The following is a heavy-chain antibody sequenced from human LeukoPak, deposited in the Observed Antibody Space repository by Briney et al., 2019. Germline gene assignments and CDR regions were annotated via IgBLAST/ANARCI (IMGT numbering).Heavy chain of an antibody. CDR2: LSYDGSKE. Sequence: GGSLRLSCAASGFTFSIYGMHWVRQAPGKGLEWVTFLSYDGSKEYYADTVKGRFTISRDNSKNTLYLQMNSLRAEDTAVYYCASGPIVDWGQGTLVTVSS. CDR1: GFTFSIYG. V-gene: IGHV3-30*03. D-gene: IGHD2-21*01. CDR3: ASGPIVD. J-gene: IGHJ1*01.